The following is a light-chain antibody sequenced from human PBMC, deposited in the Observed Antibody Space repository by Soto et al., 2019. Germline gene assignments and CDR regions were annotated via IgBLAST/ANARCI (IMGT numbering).Light chain of an antibody. Sequence: QSVLTQPRSVSGSPGQSVTISCTGTSSDVGGYNYVSWYQQHPGKAPKLMIYDVSKRPSGVPDRFSGSKSGNTASLTISGLQAEDEADYYCCSYSRYRVLVFGGGTKATVL. J-gene: IGLJ3*02. CDR1: SSDVGGYNY. V-gene: IGLV2-11*01. CDR2: DVS. CDR3: CSYSRYRVLV.